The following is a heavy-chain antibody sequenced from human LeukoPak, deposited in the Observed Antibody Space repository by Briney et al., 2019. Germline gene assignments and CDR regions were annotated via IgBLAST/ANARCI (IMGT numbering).Heavy chain of an antibody. V-gene: IGHV4-59*01. J-gene: IGHJ4*02. CDR2: IYNSGST. D-gene: IGHD3-10*01. CDR1: GDSISIYY. Sequence: SETLSFTCSVSGDSISIYYWSWIRQPPGKGLEWIGYIYNSGSTNYNPSLKGRVTISVDTSKNQFSLKLTSVTAADTAVYYCARDRELGYWGQGTLVTVSS. CDR3: ARDRELGY.